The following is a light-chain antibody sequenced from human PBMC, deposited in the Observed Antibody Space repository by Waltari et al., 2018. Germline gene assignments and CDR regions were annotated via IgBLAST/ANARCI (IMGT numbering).Light chain of an antibody. V-gene: IGKV3-15*01. CDR3: QQYNNWPPLT. J-gene: IGKJ4*01. Sequence: EILMTQSPGTLSVSPGERATLCCRASQSVSSDLAWYQQKPGQAPRLLIYEASTRATGIPDRFSGRGSGTEFTLTISSLQPEDFGLYYCQQYNNWPPLTFGGGTKVEIK. CDR1: QSVSSD. CDR2: EAS.